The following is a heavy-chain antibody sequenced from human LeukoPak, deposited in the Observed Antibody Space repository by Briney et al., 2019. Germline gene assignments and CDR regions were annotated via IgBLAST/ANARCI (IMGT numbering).Heavy chain of an antibody. V-gene: IGHV4-4*07. D-gene: IGHD2-2*01. Sequence: PSETLSLTCTISGGSISTYHWSWIRQPAGKGLEWIGRIYTSGSTNYNPSLKSRVTMSVDTSKNQFSLKLSSVTAADTAVYYCAASDCSSTSCYGYWGQGTLVTVSS. CDR3: AASDCSSTSCYGY. J-gene: IGHJ4*02. CDR2: IYTSGST. CDR1: GGSISTYH.